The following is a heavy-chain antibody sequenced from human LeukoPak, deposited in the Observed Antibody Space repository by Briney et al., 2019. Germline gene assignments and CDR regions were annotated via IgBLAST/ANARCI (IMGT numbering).Heavy chain of an antibody. CDR1: ARSIISYY. D-gene: IGHD3-22*01. Sequence: SDTLSLTCNVPARSIISYYCSGTVQPPVLGPWCMLYIYYTGSTDSNPSPKSRVTISVDTSKLQFSLTLSSVIAADTAMYYCARGGTTYYYESSDYWGFDYWGPGTLVTVSS. CDR3: ARGGTTYYYESSDYWGFDY. J-gene: IGHJ4*02. CDR2: IYYTGST. V-gene: IGHV4-59*13.